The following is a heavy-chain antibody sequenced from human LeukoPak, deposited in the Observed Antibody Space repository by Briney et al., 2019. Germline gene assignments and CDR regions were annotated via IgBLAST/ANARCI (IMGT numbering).Heavy chain of an antibody. CDR3: ARDPSRRARSRLLGYYYYYMDV. Sequence: GASVKVSCKASGGTFSSYAISWVRQAPGQGLEWMGGIIPIFGTANYAQKFQGRVTITADESTSTAYMELSSLRSEDTAVYYCARDPSRRARSRLLGYYYYYMDVWGKGTTVTVSS. CDR2: IIPIFGTA. CDR1: GGTFSSYA. D-gene: IGHD2-15*01. J-gene: IGHJ6*03. V-gene: IGHV1-69*13.